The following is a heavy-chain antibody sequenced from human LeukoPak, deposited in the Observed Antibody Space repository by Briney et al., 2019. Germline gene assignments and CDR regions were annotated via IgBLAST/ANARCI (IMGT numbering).Heavy chain of an antibody. CDR3: ASSPLEATQYNY. CDR1: GYTFIGYY. V-gene: IGHV1-2*02. Sequence: ASVKVSCKASGYTFIGYYMHWVRQAPGQGLEWMGWINPNSGGTKYAQKFQGRVTMTRDTSISTAYMDLSRLRSDDTAVYHCASSPLEATQYNYWGQGTLVTVSS. J-gene: IGHJ4*02. CDR2: INPNSGGT. D-gene: IGHD2/OR15-2a*01.